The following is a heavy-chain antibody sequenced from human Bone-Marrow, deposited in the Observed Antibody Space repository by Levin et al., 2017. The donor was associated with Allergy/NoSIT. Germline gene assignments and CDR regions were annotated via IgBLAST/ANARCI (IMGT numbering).Heavy chain of an antibody. Sequence: SETLSLTCTVSGGSISSGGYYWSWIRQHPGKGLEWIGYIYYSGSTYYNPSLKSRVTISVDTSKNQFSLKLSSVTAADTAVYYCARDRLWMAPLTPLYYYYYGMDVWGQGTTVTVSS. D-gene: IGHD5-24*01. CDR1: GGSISSGGYY. CDR2: IYYSGST. V-gene: IGHV4-31*03. J-gene: IGHJ6*02. CDR3: ARDRLWMAPLTPLYYYYYGMDV.